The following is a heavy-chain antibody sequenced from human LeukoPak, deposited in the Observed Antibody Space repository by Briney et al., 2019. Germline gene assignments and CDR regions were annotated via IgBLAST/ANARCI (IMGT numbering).Heavy chain of an antibody. CDR2: ISGSGDRSRYT. V-gene: IGHV3-23*01. J-gene: IGHJ4*02. D-gene: IGHD6-6*01. CDR1: GFTFSNYR. Sequence: GGSLRLSCAASGFTFSNYRMNWVRQAPGKGLEWVSAISGSGDRSRYTYYTDSVKGRFTISRDNSKNTLYLQMNSLRAEDTAIYYCATVIITGSFPDYFDNWGQGTLVTVSS. CDR3: ATVIITGSFPDYFDN.